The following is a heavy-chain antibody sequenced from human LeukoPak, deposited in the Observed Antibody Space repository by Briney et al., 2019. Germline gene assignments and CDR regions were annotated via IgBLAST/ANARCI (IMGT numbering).Heavy chain of an antibody. V-gene: IGHV4-34*01. D-gene: IGHD3-10*01. CDR3: ARGRYYYGSGNFFQH. Sequence: PSETLSLTCAVYGGSFSGYYWSWIRQPPGKGLEWIGEINHSGSTNYNPSLKSRVTISVDTSKNQFSLKLSSVTAADTAVYYCARGRYYYGSGNFFQHWGQGTLVTVSS. CDR1: GGSFSGYY. J-gene: IGHJ1*01. CDR2: INHSGST.